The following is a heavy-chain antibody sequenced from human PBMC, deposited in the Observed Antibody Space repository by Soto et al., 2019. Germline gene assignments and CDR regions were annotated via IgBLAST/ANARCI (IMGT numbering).Heavy chain of an antibody. Sequence: ASVKVSCKASGYTFTSHGISWVRQAPGQGLEWMGWISAYNGNTNYAQKLQGRVTMTTDTSTSTAYMELRSLRSDDTAVYYCARDRDYGDWNWFDPWGQGTLVTVSS. D-gene: IGHD4-17*01. CDR3: ARDRDYGDWNWFDP. CDR2: ISAYNGNT. CDR1: GYTFTSHG. V-gene: IGHV1-18*01. J-gene: IGHJ5*02.